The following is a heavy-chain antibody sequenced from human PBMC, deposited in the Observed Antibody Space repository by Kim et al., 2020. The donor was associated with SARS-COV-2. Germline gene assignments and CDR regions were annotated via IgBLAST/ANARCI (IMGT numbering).Heavy chain of an antibody. CDR3: ARDRGDITYNNDNGDIHH. CDR2: ISSSSSTL. J-gene: IGHJ5*02. CDR1: GFIFSNYE. V-gene: IGHV3-48*03. Sequence: GGSLRLSCAASGFIFSNYEMNWVRQAPGKGLEWVAYISSSSSTLFYADSVKGRFTISRDNAKNSLFLQMNSLRAEDTAVYYCARDRGDITYNNDNGDIHHWGQGTLVTVSS. D-gene: IGHD2-8*01.